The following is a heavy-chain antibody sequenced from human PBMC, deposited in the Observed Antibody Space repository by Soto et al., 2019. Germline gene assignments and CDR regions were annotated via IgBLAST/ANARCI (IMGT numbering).Heavy chain of an antibody. V-gene: IGHV5-51*01. J-gene: IGHJ4*02. CDR2: IYPGDSDT. D-gene: IGHD1-26*01. Sequence: PGESLKISCKGSGYSFTSYWIGWVRQMPGKGLEWMGIIYPGDSDTRYSPSFQGQVTISADKSISTAYLQWSSLKASDTAMYYCARNRNEGDSGSYYGFDYWGQGTLATVSS. CDR3: ARNRNEGDSGSYYGFDY. CDR1: GYSFTSYW.